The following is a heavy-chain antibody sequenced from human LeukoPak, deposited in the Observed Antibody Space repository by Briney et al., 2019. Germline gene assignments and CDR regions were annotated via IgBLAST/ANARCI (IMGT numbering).Heavy chain of an antibody. CDR1: GYSISSGYY. J-gene: IGHJ4*02. V-gene: IGHV4-38-2*02. Sequence: SETRSLTCTVSGYSISSGYYWGWIRQPPGKGLEWIGSIYHSGSTYYNPSLKSRVTISVDTSKNQFSLKLSSVTAADTAVYYCAREDLSGYYFDYWGQGTLVTVSS. CDR3: AREDLSGYYFDY. CDR2: IYHSGST. D-gene: IGHD3-22*01.